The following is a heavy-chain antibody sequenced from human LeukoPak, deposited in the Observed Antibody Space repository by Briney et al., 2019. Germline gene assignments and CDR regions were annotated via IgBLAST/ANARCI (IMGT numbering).Heavy chain of an antibody. CDR1: GGSISSYY. J-gene: IGHJ6*03. Sequence: SETLSLTCTVSGGSISSYYWSWIRQPPGKGLEWIGYIYYSGSTNYNPSLKSRVTISVDTSKNQFSLKLSFVTAADTAVYYCARVRIDYYYMDVWGKGTTVTVSS. CDR3: ARVRIDYYYMDV. D-gene: IGHD2-21*01. CDR2: IYYSGST. V-gene: IGHV4-59*01.